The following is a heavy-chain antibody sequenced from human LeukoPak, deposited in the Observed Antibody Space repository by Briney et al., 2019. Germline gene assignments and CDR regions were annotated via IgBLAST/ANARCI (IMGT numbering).Heavy chain of an antibody. CDR3: AREGSVYYYDSSGDAFDI. D-gene: IGHD3-22*01. V-gene: IGHV4-59*01. Sequence: SETLSLTCTVSGGSISSYYWSWIRQPPGKGLEWIGYIYYSGSTNYNPSLKSRVTISVDTSKNQFSLKLSSVTAADTAVYYCAREGSVYYYDSSGDAFDIWGQGTMVTVSS. CDR2: IYYSGST. CDR1: GGSISSYY. J-gene: IGHJ3*02.